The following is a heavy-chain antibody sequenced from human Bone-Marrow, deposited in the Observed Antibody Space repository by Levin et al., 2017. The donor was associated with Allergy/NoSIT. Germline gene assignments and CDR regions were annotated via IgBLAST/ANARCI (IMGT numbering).Heavy chain of an antibody. V-gene: IGHV3-9*01. Sequence: LSLTCAASGFTFDDFVLHWVRQAPGKGLEWVSGISWNGDNIDYADSVKGRFTISRDNAENSLYLQMNSLRPEDTALYYCVKDFGQEWGQGTLVTVSS. J-gene: IGHJ4*02. D-gene: IGHD3-16*01. CDR2: ISWNGDNI. CDR1: GFTFDDFV. CDR3: VKDFGQE.